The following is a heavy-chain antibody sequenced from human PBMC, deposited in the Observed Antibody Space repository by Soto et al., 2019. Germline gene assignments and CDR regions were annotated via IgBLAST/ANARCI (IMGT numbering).Heavy chain of an antibody. CDR2: ISANGQGI. Sequence: GGSLRLSCSASGFTFSSYVMNWVRQAPGKGLEWVSAISANGQGIYYGDSMKGRFTISRDNAKNSLYLEMNSLRAEDTAVYYCARESEDLTSNFDYWGQGTLVTVSS. CDR1: GFTFSSYV. J-gene: IGHJ4*02. CDR3: ARESEDLTSNFDY. V-gene: IGHV3-21*06.